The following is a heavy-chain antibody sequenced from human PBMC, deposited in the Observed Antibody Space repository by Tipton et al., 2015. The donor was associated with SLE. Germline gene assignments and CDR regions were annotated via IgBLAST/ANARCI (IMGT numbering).Heavy chain of an antibody. Sequence: GLVKPSETLSLTCTVSGVYINSNYWSWIRQSPGKGLEWIGYMYYSGSINYNPSLKSRVTISIDTSTSQFSLKVRSVTAADTAIYYCARLAYGDDSAYWGQGTLVTVSS. D-gene: IGHD4-17*01. CDR1: GVYINSNY. CDR2: MYYSGSI. J-gene: IGHJ4*02. V-gene: IGHV4-59*01. CDR3: ARLAYGDDSAY.